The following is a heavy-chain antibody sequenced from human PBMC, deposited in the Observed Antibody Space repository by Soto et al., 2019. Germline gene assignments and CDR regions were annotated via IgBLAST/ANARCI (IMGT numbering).Heavy chain of an antibody. CDR2: IYYSGST. CDR3: GRDTWVTSFDY. J-gene: IGHJ4*02. D-gene: IGHD2-21*02. V-gene: IGHV4-59*12. CDR1: GGSISSYY. Sequence: SETLSLTCTVSGGSISSYYWSWIRQPPGKGLEWIGYIYYSGSTNYNPSLKSRVTISVDTSKNQFSLKLSSVTAADTAVYFCGRDTWVTSFDYWSQVTLVTVSS.